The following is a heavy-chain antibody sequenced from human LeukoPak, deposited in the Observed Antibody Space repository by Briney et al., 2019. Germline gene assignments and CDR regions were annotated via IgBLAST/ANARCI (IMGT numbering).Heavy chain of an antibody. CDR2: IVASGATT. CDR3: AKGSGSYGKYPFDY. V-gene: IGHV3-23*01. D-gene: IGHD1-26*01. CDR1: GFTFTSYA. J-gene: IGHJ4*02. Sequence: PGGSLRLSCAASGFTFTSYAMNWVRQAPGKGLEWVSGIVASGATTYYADPVKGRFTISRDNSKNTLYLQMNSLRADDTAVYYCAKGSGSYGKYPFDYWGQGTMVTVCS.